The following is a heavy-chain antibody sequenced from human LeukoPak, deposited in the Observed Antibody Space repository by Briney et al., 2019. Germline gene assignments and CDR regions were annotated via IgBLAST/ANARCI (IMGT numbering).Heavy chain of an antibody. CDR3: ARGDARQGEPLDY. D-gene: IGHD1-14*01. J-gene: IGHJ4*02. Sequence: GGSLRLSCAASGFTFSSYAMHWVRQAPGKGLEYVSAISSNGGSTYYANSVKGRFTISRDNSKNTLYLQMGSLRAEDMAVYYCARGDARQGEPLDYWGQGTLVTVSS. V-gene: IGHV3-64*01. CDR2: ISSNGGST. CDR1: GFTFSSYA.